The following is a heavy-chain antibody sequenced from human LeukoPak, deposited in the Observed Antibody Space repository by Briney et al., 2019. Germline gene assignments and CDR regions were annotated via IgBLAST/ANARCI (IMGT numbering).Heavy chain of an antibody. CDR1: GYTFTTYG. CDR3: AREGLGELTLDY. CDR2: ISTYNGDT. D-gene: IGHD3-16*01. V-gene: IGHV1-18*01. J-gene: IGHJ4*02. Sequence: ASVKVSCKASGYTFTTYGISWVRQAPGQGLEWMGWISTYNGDTNYAQKLQGRVTMTTDTSTNTAYMELRSLRSDDTAVYYCAREGLGELTLDYWGQGTLVTVSS.